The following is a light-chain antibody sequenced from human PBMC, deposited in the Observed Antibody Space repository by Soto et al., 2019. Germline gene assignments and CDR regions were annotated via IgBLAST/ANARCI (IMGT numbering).Light chain of an antibody. CDR2: DAF. J-gene: IGKJ4*01. Sequence: EIVLTQSPATLSLSPGERATLSCRASQNVNSYLAWYQQKPGQAPRLLIYDAFIRATGIPARFSGSGAGTDFTLTISSLESEDSAVYYCQQRSNWLFGGGTKVEIK. CDR1: QNVNSY. V-gene: IGKV3-11*01. CDR3: QQRSNWL.